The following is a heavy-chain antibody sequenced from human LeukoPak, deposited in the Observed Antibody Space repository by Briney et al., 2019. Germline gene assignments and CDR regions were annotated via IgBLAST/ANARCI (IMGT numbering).Heavy chain of an antibody. D-gene: IGHD3-10*01. CDR3: ASSAIDYYGSGSYFDY. Sequence: ASVKVSCKASGYTFTGYYMHWVRQAPGQGLEWMGWINPNSGGTNYAQKFQGRVTMTRYTSISTAYMELSRLRSDDTAVYYCASSAIDYYGSGSYFDYWGRGTLVTVSS. J-gene: IGHJ4*02. V-gene: IGHV1-2*02. CDR2: INPNSGGT. CDR1: GYTFTGYY.